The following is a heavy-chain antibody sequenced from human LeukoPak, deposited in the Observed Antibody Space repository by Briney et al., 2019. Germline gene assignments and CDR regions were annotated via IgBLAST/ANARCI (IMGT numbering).Heavy chain of an antibody. J-gene: IGHJ4*02. D-gene: IGHD6-19*01. V-gene: IGHV3-15*01. CDR2: IKSKTNGGTP. CDR3: TTSIPGYSSGWQPD. CDR1: GFSFSNAW. Sequence: GGSLRLSCVVSGFSFSNAWMTWVRQAPGKGLEWVGRIKSKTNGGTPDYAAPVKGRFTISRDDSKSTLYLQMNSLKTEDTAVYYCTTSIPGYSSGWQPDWGQGTLVTVSS.